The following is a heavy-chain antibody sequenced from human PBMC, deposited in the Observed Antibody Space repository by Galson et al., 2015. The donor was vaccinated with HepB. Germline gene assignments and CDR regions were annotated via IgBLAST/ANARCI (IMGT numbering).Heavy chain of an antibody. CDR2: ISYDGSKK. J-gene: IGHJ3*02. CDR3: ATGGYGDYADDFDI. Sequence: SLRLSCAASGFTFSSFAMHWVRQAPGKGLEWVAVISYDGSKKYYADSVKGRFTISRDNSKNTLYLQMNSLRAEDTAVYYCATGGYGDYADDFDIWGQGTMVTVSS. CDR1: GFTFSSFA. D-gene: IGHD4-17*01. V-gene: IGHV3-30*04.